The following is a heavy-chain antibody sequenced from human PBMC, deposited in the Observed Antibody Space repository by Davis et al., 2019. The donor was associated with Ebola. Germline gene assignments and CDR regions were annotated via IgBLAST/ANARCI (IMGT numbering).Heavy chain of an antibody. CDR1: GFTFSSYG. J-gene: IGHJ6*02. CDR2: ISYDGNQK. V-gene: IGHV3-30*18. CDR3: AKQLGSGFMYDGMDV. Sequence: GESLKTSCAASGFTFSSYGMHWVRQAPGKGLECVAVISYDGNQKYYADSVKGRFTISRENSKNSIFLQLNSLRAEDTAVYYCAKQLGSGFMYDGMDVWGQGTTVTVSS. D-gene: IGHD3-3*01.